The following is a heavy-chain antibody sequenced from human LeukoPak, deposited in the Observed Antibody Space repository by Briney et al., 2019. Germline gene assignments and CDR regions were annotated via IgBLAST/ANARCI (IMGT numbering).Heavy chain of an antibody. CDR2: IYKSGST. D-gene: IGHD3-22*01. CDR1: GGSIGWDY. V-gene: IGHV4-4*07. J-gene: IGHJ4*02. CDR3: AREEYFQDSNGYSYYFHS. Sequence: PSETLSLTCTVSGGSIGWDYWSWIRQSAGKGLEWIGRIYKSGSTNYNPSFRSRVTLSVDTSKNQFSLNVTSVTAADTAVYYCAREEYFQDSNGYSYYFHSWGQGSLVTVSS.